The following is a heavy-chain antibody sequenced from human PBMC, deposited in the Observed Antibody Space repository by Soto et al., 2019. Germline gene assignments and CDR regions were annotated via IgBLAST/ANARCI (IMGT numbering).Heavy chain of an antibody. V-gene: IGHV4-30-2*01. CDR3: VRANWNRFDT. D-gene: IGHD1-1*01. CDR2: IHHSGDT. J-gene: IGHJ5*02. Sequence: SETLSLTCAVSGGSINSGGYFWTWVRQAPGKGLEWIGNIHHSGDTSYNPSLQSRVTLSVDTSKNQFSLNLTSVTAADTAVYYCVRANWNRFDTSGQGTLGTVSS. CDR1: GGSINSGGYF.